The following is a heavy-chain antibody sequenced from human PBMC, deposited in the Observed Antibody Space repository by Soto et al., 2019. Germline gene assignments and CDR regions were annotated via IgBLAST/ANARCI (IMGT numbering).Heavy chain of an antibody. CDR2: ISAYNGNT. Sequence: ASVKVSCKASGYTFTSYGISWVRQAPGQGLEWMGWISAYNGNTNYAQKLQGRVTMTTDTSTSTAYMELRSLRSDDTAVYYCARNQDYDFWSGYQNWSHSWGQGTLLTVSS. J-gene: IGHJ5*01. CDR3: ARNQDYDFWSGYQNWSHS. CDR1: GYTFTSYG. D-gene: IGHD3-3*01. V-gene: IGHV1-18*01.